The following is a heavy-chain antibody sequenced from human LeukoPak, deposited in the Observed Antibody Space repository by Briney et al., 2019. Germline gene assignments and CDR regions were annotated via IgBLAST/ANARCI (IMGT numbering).Heavy chain of an antibody. CDR2: ISGSGGST. V-gene: IGHV3-23*01. Sequence: GGSLRLSCAASGFTFSSYAMSWVRQAPGKGLEWVSAISGSGGSTYYADSVKSRFTISRDNSKNTLYLQMNSLRAEDTAVHYCAKASRYCSGGSCYHFDYWGQGTLVTVSS. CDR3: AKASRYCSGGSCYHFDY. D-gene: IGHD2-15*01. CDR1: GFTFSSYA. J-gene: IGHJ4*02.